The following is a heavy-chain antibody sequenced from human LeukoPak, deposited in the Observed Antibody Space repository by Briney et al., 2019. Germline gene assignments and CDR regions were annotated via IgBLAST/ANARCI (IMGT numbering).Heavy chain of an antibody. CDR2: IYYSGST. V-gene: IGHV4-30-4*07. D-gene: IGHD3-3*01. CDR1: GGSISSGGYS. J-gene: IGHJ3*02. CDR3: ARRGSYYDFWSGYYPYAFDI. Sequence: SETLSLTCAVSGGSISSGGYSWSWIRQPPGKGLEWIGYIYYSGSTYYNPSLKSRVTISVDTSKNQFSLELSSVTAADTAVYYCARRGSYYDFWSGYYPYAFDIWGQGTMVTVSS.